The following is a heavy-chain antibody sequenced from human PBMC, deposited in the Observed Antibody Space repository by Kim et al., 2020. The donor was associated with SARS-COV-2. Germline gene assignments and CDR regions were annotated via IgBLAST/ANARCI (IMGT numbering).Heavy chain of an antibody. V-gene: IGHV3-49*03. D-gene: IGHD5-12*01. CDR3: TRWPGHLDY. CDR2: VRSKTYRGTT. CDR1: GFIFSDYA. J-gene: IGHJ4*02. Sequence: GGSLRLSCTASGFIFSDYAMSWFRQAPGKGLEWVGFVRSKTYRGTTEYAASVKGRFTISRDDSKSIAYLQMNSLKTEDTAVYYCTRWPGHLDYWGQGTLVTVSS.